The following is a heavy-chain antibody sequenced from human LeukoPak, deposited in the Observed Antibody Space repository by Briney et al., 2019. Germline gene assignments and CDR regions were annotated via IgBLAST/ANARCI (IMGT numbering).Heavy chain of an antibody. CDR3: ARVGSSPPALDAFDI. CDR2: INPNSGGT. D-gene: IGHD2-2*01. J-gene: IGHJ3*02. CDR1: GYTFTGYY. V-gene: IGHV1-2*04. Sequence: ASVKVSCKASGYTFTGYYMHWVRQAPGQGLEWMGWINPNSGGTNYAQKFQGWVTMTRDTSISTAYMELSRLRSDDTAVYYCARVGSSPPALDAFDIWGQGTMVTV.